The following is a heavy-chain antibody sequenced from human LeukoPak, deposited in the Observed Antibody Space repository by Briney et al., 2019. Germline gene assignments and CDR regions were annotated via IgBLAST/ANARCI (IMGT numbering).Heavy chain of an antibody. CDR2: IWYDGSNK. V-gene: IGHV3-33*06. D-gene: IGHD4-17*01. J-gene: IGHJ4*02. CDR1: GFTLSSYG. Sequence: PGRSLRLSCAASGFTLSSYGMHWVRQAPGKGLEWVAVIWYDGSNKYYADSVKGRFTISRDNSKNTLYLQMNSLRAEDTAVYYCAKSGDDYGDYYWGQGTLVTVSS. CDR3: AKSGDDYGDYY.